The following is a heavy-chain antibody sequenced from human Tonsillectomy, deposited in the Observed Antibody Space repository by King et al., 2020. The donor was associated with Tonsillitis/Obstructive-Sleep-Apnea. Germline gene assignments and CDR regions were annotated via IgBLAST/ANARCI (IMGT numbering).Heavy chain of an antibody. Sequence: VQLVESGGGLVQPGGSLRLSCAASGFTFSSYAMSWVRQAPGKGLEWVSAISGSGGSTYYADSVKGRFTISRDNSKNTLYLQMNSLRAEDTAVYYCAKKHDKAVYSTPEAGAWPYWGQGTLVTVSS. V-gene: IGHV3-23*04. CDR1: GFTFSSYA. CDR3: AKKHDKAVYSTPEAGAWPY. J-gene: IGHJ4*02. CDR2: ISGSGGST. D-gene: IGHD6-13*01.